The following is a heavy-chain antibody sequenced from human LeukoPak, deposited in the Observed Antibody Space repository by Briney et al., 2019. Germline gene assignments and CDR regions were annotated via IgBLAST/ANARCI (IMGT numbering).Heavy chain of an antibody. Sequence: PSETLSLTCTVPSGSISSYYWSWIRQPAGKGLEWIGRIYTSGSTNYNPSLKSRVTMSVDTSKNQFSLKLSSVTAADTAVYYCARVGLPIGVDIWGQGTMVTVSS. CDR2: IYTSGST. CDR1: SGSISSYY. D-gene: IGHD3-10*01. J-gene: IGHJ3*02. CDR3: ARVGLPIGVDI. V-gene: IGHV4-4*07.